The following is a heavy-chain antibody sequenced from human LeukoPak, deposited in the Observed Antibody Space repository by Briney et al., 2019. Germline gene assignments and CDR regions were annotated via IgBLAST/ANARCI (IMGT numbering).Heavy chain of an antibody. CDR1: GFVFTDFW. CDR2: IYPGDSET. D-gene: IGHD6-6*01. J-gene: IGHJ6*03. V-gene: IGHV5-51*01. CDR3: ARHGEGSSSYYYYYYMDV. Sequence: GESLKISCKGSGFVFTDFWIGWVRQMPGQGLEWMGIIYPGDSETTYGPSFQGLFIISADKSRNTAYLQWSSLKASDTAMYYCARHGEGSSSYYYYYYMDVWGKGTTVTVSS.